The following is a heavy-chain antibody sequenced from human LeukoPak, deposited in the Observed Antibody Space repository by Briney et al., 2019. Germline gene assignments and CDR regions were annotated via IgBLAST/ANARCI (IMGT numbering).Heavy chain of an antibody. Sequence: GESLKISCKGSGYSFVGYWVGWVRQMPGKGLEFMGIIYPGDSETRYSPSFQGLVTISVDKSISTAYLHWSSLKASDTAMYYCARLRDYDRTGYSIDYWGQGTLVTVSS. CDR2: IYPGDSET. V-gene: IGHV5-51*01. CDR1: GYSFVGYW. D-gene: IGHD3-22*01. J-gene: IGHJ4*02. CDR3: ARLRDYDRTGYSIDY.